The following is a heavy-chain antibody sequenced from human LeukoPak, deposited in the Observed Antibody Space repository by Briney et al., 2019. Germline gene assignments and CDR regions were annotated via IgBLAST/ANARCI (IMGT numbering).Heavy chain of an antibody. Sequence: AETLSLTRAVYGGSFSGFHWNCIRQPPGKGREWMGSIDHSGSIYYNPSLKSRVTISVDTSKNQFSLKVSSVTAADTVVYYCARVMDCYDGTGYPPPAAADYWGQGTLVTVSS. J-gene: IGHJ4*02. CDR1: GGSFSGFH. CDR2: IDHSGSI. V-gene: IGHV4-34*01. CDR3: ARVMDCYDGTGYPPPAAADY. D-gene: IGHD3-22*01.